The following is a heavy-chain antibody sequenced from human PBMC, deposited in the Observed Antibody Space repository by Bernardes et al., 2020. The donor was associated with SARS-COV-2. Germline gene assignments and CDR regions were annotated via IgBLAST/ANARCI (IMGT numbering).Heavy chain of an antibody. V-gene: IGHV3-7*01. D-gene: IGHD3-22*01. CDR3: ARVEGDYYDSSDLIDY. J-gene: IGHJ4*02. CDR2: IKQDGSEN. Sequence: GGSLRLSCAVSGFTFSSYWMNWVRQAPGKGLEWVANIKQDGSENYYVDSVKGRFTISRDNAQNSLYLQMNSLRAEDTAVYYCARVEGDYYDSSDLIDYWGQGTLVTVSS. CDR1: GFTFSSYW.